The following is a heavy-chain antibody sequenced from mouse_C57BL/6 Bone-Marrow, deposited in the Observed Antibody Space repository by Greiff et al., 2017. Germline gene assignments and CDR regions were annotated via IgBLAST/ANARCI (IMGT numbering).Heavy chain of an antibody. J-gene: IGHJ2*01. D-gene: IGHD1-1*01. CDR2: IYPGSGNT. V-gene: IGHV1-76*01. Sequence: VQVVESGAELVRPGASVKLSCKASGYTFTDYYINWVKQRPGQGLEWIARIYPGSGNTYYNEKFKGKATLTAEKSSSTAYMQLSSLTSEDSAVYFCARVTTVVAHFDYWGQGTTLTVSS. CDR1: GYTFTDYY. CDR3: ARVTTVVAHFDY.